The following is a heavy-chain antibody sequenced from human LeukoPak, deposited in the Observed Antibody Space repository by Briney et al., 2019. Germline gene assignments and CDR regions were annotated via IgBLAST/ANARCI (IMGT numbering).Heavy chain of an antibody. Sequence: SETLSLTCAVYGGSFSGYYWSWIRQPPGKGLEWIGEINYSGSTNYNPSLKSRVTISVDTSKNQFSLKLSSVTAADTAVYYCARGTRTVTLDYWGQGTLVTASS. V-gene: IGHV4-34*01. CDR3: ARGTRTVTLDY. CDR2: INYSGST. J-gene: IGHJ4*02. D-gene: IGHD4-17*01. CDR1: GGSFSGYY.